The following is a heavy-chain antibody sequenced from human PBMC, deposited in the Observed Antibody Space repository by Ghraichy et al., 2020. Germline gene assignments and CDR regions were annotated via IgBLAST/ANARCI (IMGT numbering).Heavy chain of an antibody. V-gene: IGHV3-11*06. D-gene: IGHD2-2*01. CDR2: INSGSSYT. CDR1: GFTFSDYY. Sequence: GGSLRLSCAASGFTFSDYYMSWIRQAPGKGLEWVSYINSGSSYTNYADSVKGRFSISRDIAKNSLSLQMNSLRAEDTAVYYCSRDRCSSTSCYLSSAFDIWGQGTMVTVSS. CDR3: SRDRCSSTSCYLSSAFDI. J-gene: IGHJ3*02.